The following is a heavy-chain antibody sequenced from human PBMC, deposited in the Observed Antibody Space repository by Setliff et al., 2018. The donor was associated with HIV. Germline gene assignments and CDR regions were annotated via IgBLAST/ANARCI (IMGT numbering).Heavy chain of an antibody. CDR2: IDSSGTT. CDR1: GGSFGVYR. CDR3: ARDRHSSGLGSYGP. J-gene: IGHJ5*02. D-gene: IGHD3-10*01. V-gene: IGHV4-4*07. Sequence: SETLSLTCTISGGSFGVYRWSWIRQSAGRGLEWIGRIDSSGTTDYKPSLKGRVAISVETSRNQFPLRVTSVTAADTAVYFCARDRHSSGLGSYGPWGPGILVTVSS.